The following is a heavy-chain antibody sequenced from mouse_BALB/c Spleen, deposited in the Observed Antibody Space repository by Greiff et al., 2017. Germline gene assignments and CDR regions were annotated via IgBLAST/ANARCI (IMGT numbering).Heavy chain of an antibody. V-gene: IGHV2-9*02. CDR3: ARDGRINWYAMDY. CDR1: GFSLTSYG. J-gene: IGHJ4*01. CDR2: IWAGGST. D-gene: IGHD4-1*02. Sequence: QVQLQQSGPGLVAPSQSLSITCTVSGFSLTSYGVHWVRQPPGKGLEWLGVIWAGGSTNYNSALMSRLSISKDNSKSQVFLKMNSLQTDDTAMYYCARDGRINWYAMDYWGQGTSVTVSS.